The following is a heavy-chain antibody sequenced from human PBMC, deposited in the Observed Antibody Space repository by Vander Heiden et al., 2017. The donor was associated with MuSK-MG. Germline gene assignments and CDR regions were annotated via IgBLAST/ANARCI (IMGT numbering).Heavy chain of an antibody. CDR2: INPNSGGT. CDR1: GDTFTGYY. D-gene: IGHD2-21*01. CDR3: ARAYPYCGGDCYSRGNNWFDP. J-gene: IGHJ5*02. Sequence: QVQLVQSGAEVKKPGASVKVSCKASGDTFTGYYMHWVRQAPGQGLEWMGRINPNSGGTNYAQKFQGRVTMTRDTSISTAYMELSRLRSDDTAVYYCARAYPYCGGDCYSRGNNWFDPWGQGTLVTVSS. V-gene: IGHV1-2*06.